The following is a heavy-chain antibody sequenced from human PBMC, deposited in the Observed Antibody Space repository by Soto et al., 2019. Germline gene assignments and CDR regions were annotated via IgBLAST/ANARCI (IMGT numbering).Heavy chain of an antibody. Sequence: GGSLRLSCAASGFTVSSNYMSWVRQAPGKGLEWVSVIYSGGSTYYADSVKGRFTISRHNSKNTLYPQMNSLRAEDTAVYYCARDPRGMAGLSWGQGTLVTVSS. CDR3: ARDPRGMAGLS. V-gene: IGHV3-53*04. D-gene: IGHD6-19*01. CDR1: GFTVSSNY. CDR2: IYSGGST. J-gene: IGHJ4*02.